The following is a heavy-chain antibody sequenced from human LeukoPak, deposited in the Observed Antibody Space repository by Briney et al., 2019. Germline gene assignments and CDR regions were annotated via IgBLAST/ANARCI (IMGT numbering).Heavy chain of an antibody. V-gene: IGHV3-33*06. J-gene: IGHJ4*02. Sequence: QAGGSLRPACATYGFTFSSYCIYWDRQAPSNGLEWVAVILYDGSNKYYADSVEGRFTISRDNSKNTLYLQMNSLRAEETAVYYCAKASNYDILTFAYWGQGTLVTVSS. CDR3: AKASNYDILTFAY. CDR2: ILYDGSNK. CDR1: GFTFSSYC. D-gene: IGHD3-9*01.